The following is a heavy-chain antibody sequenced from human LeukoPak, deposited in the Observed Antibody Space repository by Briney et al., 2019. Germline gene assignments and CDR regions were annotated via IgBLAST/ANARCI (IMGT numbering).Heavy chain of an antibody. Sequence: GRSLRLSCAASGFTFSSYWMHWVRQAPGKGLVWVSRINSDGSSTSYADSVKGRFTISRDNAKNTLYLQVNSLRAEDTAVYYCAKGYCDSTSCYRYYYYYMDVWGKGTTVTVSS. CDR3: AKGYCDSTSCYRYYYYYMDV. D-gene: IGHD2-2*01. J-gene: IGHJ6*03. CDR2: INSDGSST. V-gene: IGHV3-74*01. CDR1: GFTFSSYW.